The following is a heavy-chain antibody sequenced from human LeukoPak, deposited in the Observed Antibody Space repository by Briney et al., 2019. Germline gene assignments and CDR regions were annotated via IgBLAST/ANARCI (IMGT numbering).Heavy chain of an antibody. CDR3: ARLGRIAVAGYDY. J-gene: IGHJ4*02. CDR2: ISPTGSTT. CDR1: GFSFSGHW. D-gene: IGHD6-19*01. V-gene: IGHV3-74*01. Sequence: PGGSLRLSCAASGFSFSGHWMHWARQLPGKGLVWVSRISPTGSTTSYADSVKGRFTVSRDNAKNTLYLQVNNLRAEDTAVYYCARLGRIAVAGYDYWGQGTLVTVSS.